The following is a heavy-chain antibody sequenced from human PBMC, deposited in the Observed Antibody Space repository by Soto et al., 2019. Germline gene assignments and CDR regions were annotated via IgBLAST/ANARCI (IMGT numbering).Heavy chain of an antibody. D-gene: IGHD3-22*01. CDR3: ARADRYYDSSQCFDY. J-gene: IGHJ4*02. V-gene: IGHV4-59*01. CDR2: IYYSGST. Sequence: SETLSLTCTVSGGPISSYYWSWIRQPPGKGLEWIGYIYYSGSTNYNPSLKSRVTISVDTSKNQFSLKLSSVTAADTAVYYCARADRYYDSSQCFDYWGQGTLVTVSS. CDR1: GGPISSYY.